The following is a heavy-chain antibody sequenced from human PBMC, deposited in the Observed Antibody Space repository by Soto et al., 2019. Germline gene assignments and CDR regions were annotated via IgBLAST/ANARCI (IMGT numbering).Heavy chain of an antibody. V-gene: IGHV3-21*01. D-gene: IGHD6-13*01. CDR3: AREGGDSYRYYYYYYMDV. J-gene: IGHJ6*03. CDR1: GFTFSSYS. Sequence: PGGSLRLSCAASGFTFSSYSMNWVRQAPGKGLEWVSSISSSSSYIYYADSVKGRFTISRDNAKNSLYLQMNSLRAEDTAVYYCAREGGDSYRYYYYYYMDVWGKGTTVTVSS. CDR2: ISSSSSYI.